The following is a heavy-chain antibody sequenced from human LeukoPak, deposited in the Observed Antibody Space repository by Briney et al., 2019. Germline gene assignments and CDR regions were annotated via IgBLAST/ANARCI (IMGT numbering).Heavy chain of an antibody. CDR2: ISWHGFST. Sequence: GGSLRLSCAASGVTFDDYTMLGVRQTPGKGLEWISLISWHGFSTYYAASVKGRFTISRDISKSSLYVQLDAVISDVCGLYCCATSDVLSNEAYYFDSWGKGTLVTVSS. CDR3: ATSDVLSNEAYYFDS. J-gene: IGHJ4*02. V-gene: IGHV3-43*01. D-gene: IGHD2/OR15-2a*01. CDR1: GVTFDDYT.